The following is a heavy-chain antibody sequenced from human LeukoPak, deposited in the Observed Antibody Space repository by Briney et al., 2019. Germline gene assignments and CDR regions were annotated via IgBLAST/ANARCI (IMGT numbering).Heavy chain of an antibody. Sequence: GGSLRPSCSASGTAFRTYAMHWVRQPPGKGLYYVSAISINGGSTYYADSVRGRFTISRDNSKNTLYLQMSSLRPDNTAVYYCVRTYDENPLGWFDPWGQGTLVTVSS. CDR3: VRTYDENPLGWFDP. V-gene: IGHV3-64D*06. CDR2: ISINGGST. D-gene: IGHD5-12*01. J-gene: IGHJ5*02. CDR1: GTAFRTYA.